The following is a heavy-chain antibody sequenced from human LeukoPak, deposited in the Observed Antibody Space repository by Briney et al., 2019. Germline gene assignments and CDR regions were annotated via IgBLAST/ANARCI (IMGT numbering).Heavy chain of an antibody. D-gene: IGHD5-12*01. V-gene: IGHV1-2*02. CDR1: GYTFTGYY. CDR3: ARESSPRWLQLDWFDP. J-gene: IGHJ5*02. CDR2: INPNSGGT. Sequence: ASVKVSCKASGYTFTGYYIHWVRQAPGQGLEWMGWINPNSGGTNYAQKFQGRVTMTRDTSISTAYMELSRLRSDDTAVYYCARESSPRWLQLDWFDPWGQGTLVTVSS.